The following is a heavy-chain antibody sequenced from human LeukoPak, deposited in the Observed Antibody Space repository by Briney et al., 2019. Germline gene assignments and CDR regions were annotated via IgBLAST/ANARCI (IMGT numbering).Heavy chain of an antibody. CDR2: IKDSGYT. Sequence: STSYWGWIRQPPGKGLEWIGIIKDSGYTYYSPSLKSRVTISVDTSKNQFSLELSSATASDAAVYYCARRYCTTTTCFYFDYWGQGILVTVSS. CDR1: STSY. J-gene: IGHJ4*02. V-gene: IGHV4-39*01. D-gene: IGHD2-2*01. CDR3: ARRYCTTTTCFYFDY.